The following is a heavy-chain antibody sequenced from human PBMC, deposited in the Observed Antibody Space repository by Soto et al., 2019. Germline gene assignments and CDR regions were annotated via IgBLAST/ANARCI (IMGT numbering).Heavy chain of an antibody. V-gene: IGHV5-10-1*01. CDR3: ARRDDSSSSPSHGMDV. CDR2: IDPSDSYT. D-gene: IGHD6-6*01. CDR1: AYSFTSYW. Sequence: GESLKLSCKDSAYSFTSYWISWVRQLPGKGLEWRGKIDPSDSYTSYNPSFQDHVTISVDKSVSTAYLQWSRLKASDTAIYYCARRDDSSSSPSHGMDVWGQGTTVTVSS. J-gene: IGHJ6*02.